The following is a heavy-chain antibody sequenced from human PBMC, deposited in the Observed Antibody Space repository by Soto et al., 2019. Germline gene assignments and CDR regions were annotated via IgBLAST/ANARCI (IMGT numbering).Heavy chain of an antibody. CDR2: ISYDGSNK. V-gene: IGHV3-30*18. J-gene: IGHJ6*03. D-gene: IGHD3-3*01. CDR1: GFTFSSYG. CDR3: AKDYYFLAPDYYYMDV. Sequence: QVQLVESGGGVVQPGRSLRLSCAASGFTFSSYGMHWVCQAPGKGLEWVAVISYDGSNKYYADSVKGRFTISRDNSKNTLYLQMNSLRAEDTAVYYCAKDYYFLAPDYYYMDVWGKGTTVTVSS.